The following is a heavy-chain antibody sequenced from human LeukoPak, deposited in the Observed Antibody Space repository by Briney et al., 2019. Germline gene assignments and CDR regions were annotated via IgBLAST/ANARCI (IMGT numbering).Heavy chain of an antibody. CDR2: IYPGDSDT. V-gene: IGHV5-51*01. CDR1: GYSFTSYW. J-gene: IGHJ4*02. CDR3: ARPTADYGDFGFPDY. D-gene: IGHD4-17*01. Sequence: GESLKISCKGSGYSFTSYWIGWVRQLPGKGLEWMGIIYPGDSDTRYSPSFQGQVTISADKSISTAYLQWSSLKASDTAMYYCARPTADYGDFGFPDYWGQGTLVTVSS.